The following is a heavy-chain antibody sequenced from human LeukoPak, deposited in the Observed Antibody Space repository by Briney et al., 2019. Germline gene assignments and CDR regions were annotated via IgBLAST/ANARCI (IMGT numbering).Heavy chain of an antibody. J-gene: IGHJ5*02. CDR1: GFTVTNYY. V-gene: IGHV3-66*01. Sequence: GSLRLSCAASGFTVTNYYMSWVRKAPGKGLEWVSVVYSGGDTYHADSVKGRFTLSRDNSKNTLYLQMNSLRVEDTAVYYCTRDPDAWGQGTLVTVSS. CDR2: VYSGGDT. CDR3: TRDPDA.